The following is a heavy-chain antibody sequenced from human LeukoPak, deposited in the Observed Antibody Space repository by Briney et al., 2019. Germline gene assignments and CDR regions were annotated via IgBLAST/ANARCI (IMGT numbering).Heavy chain of an antibody. Sequence: GGSLRLSCAASGFTFSDYYMSWIRQAPGKGLEWVSYISSSGSTIYYADSVKGRFTISRDNAKNSLYLQMNSLRAEDTAVYYCASFDYYYGSGSLYDAFDIWGQGTMVTVSS. CDR2: ISSSGSTI. CDR1: GFTFSDYY. CDR3: ASFDYYYGSGSLYDAFDI. J-gene: IGHJ3*02. D-gene: IGHD3-10*01. V-gene: IGHV3-11*04.